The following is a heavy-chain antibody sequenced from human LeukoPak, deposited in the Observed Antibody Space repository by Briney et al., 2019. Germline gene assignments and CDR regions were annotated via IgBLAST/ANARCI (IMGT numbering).Heavy chain of an antibody. D-gene: IGHD3-3*01. CDR2: IYYSGST. CDR1: GGSISSYY. J-gene: IGHJ4*02. V-gene: IGHV4-59*01. Sequence: SETLSLTCTASGGSISSYYWSWIRQPPGKGLEWIGYIYYSGSTNYNPSLKSRVTISVDTSKNQFSLKLSSVTAADTAVYYCARDRRGYDYWGQGTLVTVSS. CDR3: ARDRRGYDY.